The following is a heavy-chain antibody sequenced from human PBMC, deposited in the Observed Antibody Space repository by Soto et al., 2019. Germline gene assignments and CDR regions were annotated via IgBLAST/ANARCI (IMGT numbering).Heavy chain of an antibody. CDR1: GDSSSTSTYS. V-gene: IGHV4-30-2*01. D-gene: IGHD6-19*01. J-gene: IGHJ5*02. Sequence: PSETLSLTCSFSGDSSSTSTYSWGWLRQTPGKALEWFGFIYDSGATSYNPSLKSRVPISHDMSNNQCTLNLRSVTAADKAVYYCSGMPYTSGIRFDPWGPGTLVTVSS. CDR3: SGMPYTSGIRFDP. CDR2: IYDSGAT.